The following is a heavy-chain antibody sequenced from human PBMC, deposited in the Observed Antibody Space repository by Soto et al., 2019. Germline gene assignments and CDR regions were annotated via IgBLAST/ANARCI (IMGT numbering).Heavy chain of an antibody. CDR3: ASIGPRYAGGAFDV. Sequence: QVQLVQSGTEVKKPGAAVRVSCKTSGHTFNSYGITWVRQAPGQGLEWMGWISGYKGNTNYAQKLQGRVTMTTDTSTSTAYMELRSLRSDDTAVYYCASIGPRYAGGAFDVWGQGTSVTVSS. CDR1: GHTFNSYG. V-gene: IGHV1-18*01. CDR2: ISGYKGNT. D-gene: IGHD2-2*01. J-gene: IGHJ3*01.